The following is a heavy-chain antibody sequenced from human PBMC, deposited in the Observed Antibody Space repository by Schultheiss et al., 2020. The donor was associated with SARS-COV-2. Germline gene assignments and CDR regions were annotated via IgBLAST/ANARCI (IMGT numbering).Heavy chain of an antibody. CDR2: IYYSGST. CDR3: ARGPVAGGFDY. CDR1: GGSISSYY. D-gene: IGHD6-19*01. V-gene: IGHV4-59*12. Sequence: GSLRLSCTVSGGSISSYYWSWIRQPPGKGLEWIGFIYYSGSTNYNPSLKSRVTISVDTSKNQFSLKLSSVTAADTAVYYCARGPVAGGFDYWGQGTLVTVSS. J-gene: IGHJ4*02.